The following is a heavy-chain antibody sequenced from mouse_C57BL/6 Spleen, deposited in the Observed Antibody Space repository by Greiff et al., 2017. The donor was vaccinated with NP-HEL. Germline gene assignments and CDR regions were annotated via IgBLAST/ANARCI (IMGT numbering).Heavy chain of an antibody. D-gene: IGHD4-1*02. J-gene: IGHJ1*03. Sequence: QVQLKQSGAELVRPGASVKLSCKASGYTFTDYYINWVKQRPGQGLEWIARIYPGSGNTYYNEKFKGKATLTAEKSSSTAYMQLSSLTSEDSAVYFCARRYFPTRRYFDVWGTGTTVTVSS. CDR3: ARRYFPTRRYFDV. CDR1: GYTFTDYY. CDR2: IYPGSGNT. V-gene: IGHV1-76*01.